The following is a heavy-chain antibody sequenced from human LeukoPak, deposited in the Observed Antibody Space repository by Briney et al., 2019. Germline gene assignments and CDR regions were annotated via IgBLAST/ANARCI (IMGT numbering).Heavy chain of an antibody. V-gene: IGHV3-23*01. J-gene: IGHJ4*02. CDR2: ISASGAGT. D-gene: IGHD2-2*01. CDR1: GFTFSSYT. CDR3: ATDRGIVVVPAAILEY. Sequence: GGSLRLSCAASGFTFSSYTMTWVRQAPGKGLEWVSSISASGAGTYYADSVRGRFTVSRDNSKSTLYLQMDSLRAEDTAVYYCATDRGIVVVPAAILEYWGQGTLVTVSS.